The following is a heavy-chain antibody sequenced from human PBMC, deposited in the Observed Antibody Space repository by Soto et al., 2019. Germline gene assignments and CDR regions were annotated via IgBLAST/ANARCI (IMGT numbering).Heavy chain of an antibody. CDR3: AGSPEWSYALSQLVITTFAFY. CDR2: IIPVFGAT. CDR1: GGTFSSYA. D-gene: IGHD3-22*01. V-gene: IGHV1-69*01. Sequence: QVQLVQSGAEVKKPGSSVKVSCKASGGTFSSYAFSWVRQAPGQGLEWMGGIIPVFGATNYAQTFQGRVTITADASTSTAHMELSSLRSEDTAVYYCAGSPEWSYALSQLVITTFAFYWGQGTLVTVSP. J-gene: IGHJ4*02.